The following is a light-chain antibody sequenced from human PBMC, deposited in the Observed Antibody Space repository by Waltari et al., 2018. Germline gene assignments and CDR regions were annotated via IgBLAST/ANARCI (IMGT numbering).Light chain of an antibody. V-gene: IGKV1-9*01. J-gene: IGKJ4*01. CDR2: AAS. Sequence: DIQLTQSPSFLSASVGDRVTITCRASQGISSYLVWYQQKPGKAPKVLISAASTLQTGVPSRFSGSGSGTEFTLTISSLQPEDFATYYCQQVNGYPLTFGGGTKVDIK. CDR1: QGISSY. CDR3: QQVNGYPLT.